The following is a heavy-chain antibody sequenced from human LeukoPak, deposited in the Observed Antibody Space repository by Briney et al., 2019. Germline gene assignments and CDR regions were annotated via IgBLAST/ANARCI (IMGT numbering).Heavy chain of an antibody. Sequence: SETLSLTCAVCGGSFSGYYWSWIRQPPGKGLEWIGEINHSGSTNYNPSLKSRVTISVDTSKNQFSLKLSSVTAADTAVYYCARGRGVVVPAAPDYWGQGTLVTVSS. CDR2: INHSGST. CDR3: ARGRGVVVPAAPDY. V-gene: IGHV4-34*01. J-gene: IGHJ4*02. CDR1: GGSFSGYY. D-gene: IGHD2-2*01.